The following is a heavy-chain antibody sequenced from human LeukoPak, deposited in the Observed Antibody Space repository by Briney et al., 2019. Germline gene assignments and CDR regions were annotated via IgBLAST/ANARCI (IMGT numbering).Heavy chain of an antibody. D-gene: IGHD2-2*01. Sequence: GGSLRLACAASGFTFSSYAMHWVRQAPGKGLEWVAVISYDGSNKYYADSVKGRFTISRDNSKNTLYLQMNSLRAEDTAVYYYARAPELYCSSTSCSLDYWGQGTLVTVSS. CDR1: GFTFSSYA. CDR3: ARAPELYCSSTSCSLDY. CDR2: ISYDGSNK. J-gene: IGHJ4*02. V-gene: IGHV3-30-3*01.